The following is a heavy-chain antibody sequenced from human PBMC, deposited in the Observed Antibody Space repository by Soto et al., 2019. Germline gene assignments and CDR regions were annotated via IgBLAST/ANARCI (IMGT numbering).Heavy chain of an antibody. J-gene: IGHJ4*02. Sequence: GGSLRLSCAASGFTFSSYGMHWVRQAPGKGLEWVAVISNDGSNKYYADSVKGRFTISRDNSKNTLYLQMNSLRAEDTAEYYCAKDRALASSGWYGWYYFDYWGQGTLVTVSS. D-gene: IGHD6-19*01. CDR1: GFTFSSYG. CDR3: AKDRALASSGWYGWYYFDY. CDR2: ISNDGSNK. V-gene: IGHV3-30*18.